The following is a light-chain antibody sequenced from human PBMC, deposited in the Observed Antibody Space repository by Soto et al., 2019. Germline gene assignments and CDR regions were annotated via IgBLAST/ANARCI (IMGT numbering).Light chain of an antibody. CDR1: SSDVGGYNY. J-gene: IGLJ1*01. Sequence: QSVLTQPASVSGSPGQSITISCTGTSSDVGGYNYVSWYQQHPGKAPKFVIYDVSNRPSGVSNRFSGSKSGNTASLTISGLQAEDEADYYCCSYTTSNTRQIVFGTGTKVPS. CDR3: CSYTTSNTRQIV. CDR2: DVS. V-gene: IGLV2-14*01.